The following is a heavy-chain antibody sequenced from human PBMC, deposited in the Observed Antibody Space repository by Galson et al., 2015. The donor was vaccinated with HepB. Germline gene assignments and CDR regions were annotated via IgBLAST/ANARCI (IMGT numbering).Heavy chain of an antibody. V-gene: IGHV5-51*01. J-gene: IGHJ4*02. CDR1: GYSFTSYW. CDR3: ARRYSQWLRSDYFDY. CDR2: IYPGDSDT. Sequence: QSGAEVKKPGESLKISCKGSGYSFTSYWIGWVRQMPGKGLEWMGIIYPGDSDTRYSPSFQGQVTISVDKSISTAYLQWSSLQASDTATYYCARRYSQWLRSDYFDYWGQGTLVTVSS. D-gene: IGHD5-12*01.